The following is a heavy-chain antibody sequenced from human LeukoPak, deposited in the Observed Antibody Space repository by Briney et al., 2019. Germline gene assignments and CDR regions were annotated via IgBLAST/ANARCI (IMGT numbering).Heavy chain of an antibody. D-gene: IGHD6-19*01. CDR1: GGSISSYY. CDR2: IYYSGST. J-gene: IGHJ4*02. V-gene: IGHV4-59*01. CDR3: VRIVSGWYVD. Sequence: SETLSLTCTVSGGSISSYYWSWIRQPPGKGLEWIGYIYYSGSTNYNPSLKSRVTISVDTSKNQFSLKLSSVTAADTAVYYCVRIVSGWYVDWGQGTLVTVSS.